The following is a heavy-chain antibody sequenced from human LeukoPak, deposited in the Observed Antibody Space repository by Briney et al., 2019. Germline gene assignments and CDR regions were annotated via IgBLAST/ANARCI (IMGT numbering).Heavy chain of an antibody. Sequence: SVKVSCKASGGTFSSYAISWVRQAPGQGLEWMGGVIPIFGTANYAQKFQGRVTITADKPTSTAYMELSSLRSEDTAVYYCARGSPYGDFYFDYWGQGTLVTVSS. CDR3: ARGSPYGDFYFDY. CDR1: GGTFSSYA. D-gene: IGHD4-17*01. J-gene: IGHJ4*02. V-gene: IGHV1-69*06. CDR2: VIPIFGTA.